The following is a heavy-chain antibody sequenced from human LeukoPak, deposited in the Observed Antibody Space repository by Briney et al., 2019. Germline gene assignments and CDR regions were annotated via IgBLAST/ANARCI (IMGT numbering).Heavy chain of an antibody. CDR1: GFTFSSYG. V-gene: IGHV3-30*18. CDR3: AKGLTFWTVTPTDYFDY. Sequence: GGSLRLSCAASGFTFSSYGMHWVRQAPGKGLEWVAVISYDGSNKYYADSVKGRFTISRDNSENTLYLQMNSLRAEDTAVYYCAKGLTFWTVTPTDYFDYWGQGTLVTVSS. CDR2: ISYDGSNK. J-gene: IGHJ4*02. D-gene: IGHD3/OR15-3a*01.